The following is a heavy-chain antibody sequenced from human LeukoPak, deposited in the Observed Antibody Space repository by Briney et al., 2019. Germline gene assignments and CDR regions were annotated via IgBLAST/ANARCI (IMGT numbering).Heavy chain of an antibody. Sequence: GGSLRLSCAASGFTFSSYGMHWVRQAPGKGLEWVAFIRYDGSNKYYADSVKGRFTISRDNAKNTLYLQMNSLRAEDTAVYYCAREDYVVVPAAYDYWGQGTLVTVSS. CDR3: AREDYVVVPAAYDY. J-gene: IGHJ4*02. CDR1: GFTFSSYG. D-gene: IGHD2-2*01. CDR2: IRYDGSNK. V-gene: IGHV3-30*02.